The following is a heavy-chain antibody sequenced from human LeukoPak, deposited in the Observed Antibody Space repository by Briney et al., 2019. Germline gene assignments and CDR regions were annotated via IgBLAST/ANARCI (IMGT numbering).Heavy chain of an antibody. CDR3: ARDRTRLIAAAGIPFY. D-gene: IGHD6-13*01. CDR1: GFTFSDYY. CDR2: ISSSGSTI. J-gene: IGHJ4*02. Sequence: PGGSLRLSCAASGFTFSDYYMSWIRQAPGKGLELVSYISSSGSTIYYADSVKGQFTISRDNAKNSLYLQMNSLRAEDTAVYYCARDRTRLIAAAGIPFYWGQGTLVTVSS. V-gene: IGHV3-11*04.